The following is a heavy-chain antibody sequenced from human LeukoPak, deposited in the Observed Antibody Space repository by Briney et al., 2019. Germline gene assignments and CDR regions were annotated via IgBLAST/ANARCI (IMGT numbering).Heavy chain of an antibody. D-gene: IGHD3-3*01. Sequence: GGSLRLSCAASGFTFSSYGMHWVRQAPGKGLEWVAVISYVGSNKYYADSVKGRFTISRDNSKNTLYLQMNSLRAEDTAVYYCAKGVRFLEWLEYYFDYWGQGTLVTVSS. J-gene: IGHJ4*02. V-gene: IGHV3-30*18. CDR3: AKGVRFLEWLEYYFDY. CDR2: ISYVGSNK. CDR1: GFTFSSYG.